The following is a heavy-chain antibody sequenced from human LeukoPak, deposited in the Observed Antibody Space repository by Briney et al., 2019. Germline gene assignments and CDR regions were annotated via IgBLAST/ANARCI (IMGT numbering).Heavy chain of an antibody. CDR2: LNPSGGST. V-gene: IGHV1-46*03. CDR1: GYTVTSYY. J-gene: IGHJ4*02. CDR3: AATMTTVTTPSDY. D-gene: IGHD4-17*01. Sequence: ASVKVSCKASGYTVTSYYMHWVRQAPGQGLEWMGILNPSGGSTSYAQKFQGRATLTRATSTSTVYMEPSSLRSEDTAVYYCAATMTTVTTPSDYWGQGTLVTVSS.